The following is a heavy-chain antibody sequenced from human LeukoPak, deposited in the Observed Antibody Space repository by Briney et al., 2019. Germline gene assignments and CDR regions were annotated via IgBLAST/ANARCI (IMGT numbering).Heavy chain of an antibody. CDR1: GYTFTGYY. J-gene: IGHJ4*02. D-gene: IGHD3-22*01. Sequence: GASVKVSCKAFGYTFTGYYMHWVRQAPGQGLEWMGWINPNSGGTNYAQKFQGRVTMTRDTSISTAYMELSRLRSDDTAVYYCARTYYDSSGYSSLDYWGQGTLVTVSS. CDR2: INPNSGGT. CDR3: ARTYYDSSGYSSLDY. V-gene: IGHV1-2*02.